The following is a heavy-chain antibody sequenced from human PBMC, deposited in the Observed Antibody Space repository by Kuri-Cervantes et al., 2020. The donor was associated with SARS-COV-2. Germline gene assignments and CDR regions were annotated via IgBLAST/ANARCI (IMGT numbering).Heavy chain of an antibody. V-gene: IGHV3-21*04. Sequence: GGSLRLSCAASGFTFSSYSMNWVRQAPGKGLEWVPSISSSSSYIYYADSVKGRFTISRDNAKNSLYLQMNSLRAEDTAVYYCARYRIQLWEDYYYYYGMDVWGQGTTVTVSS. D-gene: IGHD5-18*01. CDR1: GFTFSSYS. CDR3: ARYRIQLWEDYYYYYGMDV. J-gene: IGHJ6*02. CDR2: ISSSSSYI.